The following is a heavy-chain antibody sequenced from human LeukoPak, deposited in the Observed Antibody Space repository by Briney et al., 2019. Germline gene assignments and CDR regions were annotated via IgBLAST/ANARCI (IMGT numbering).Heavy chain of an antibody. CDR2: ISGSDDTT. V-gene: IGHV3-23*01. J-gene: IGHJ3*02. CDR1: GFIFSNYG. D-gene: IGHD3-16*01. Sequence: GGSLRLSCAASGFIFSNYGMNWVRQSPGKGLERVSSISGSDDTTNYADSMKGRFTISRDKSKNILYLQMNSLRAEDTALYHCARGRTAFDIWGQGTMVTVSS. CDR3: ARGRTAFDI.